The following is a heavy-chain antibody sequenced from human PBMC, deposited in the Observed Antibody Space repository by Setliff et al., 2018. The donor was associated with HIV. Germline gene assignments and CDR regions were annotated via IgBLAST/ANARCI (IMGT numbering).Heavy chain of an antibody. J-gene: IGHJ3*01. CDR2: IAT. Sequence: SETLSLTCTVSGASIGSSGDYWGWIRQPPGKGLEWVGSIATHFKSSLESRVTISLDASKNQISVKFSSVTASDTAIYYCGRHRPFTAFDVWGQGTMVTVS. V-gene: IGHV4-39*01. CDR3: GRHRPFTAFDV. CDR1: GASIGSSGDY.